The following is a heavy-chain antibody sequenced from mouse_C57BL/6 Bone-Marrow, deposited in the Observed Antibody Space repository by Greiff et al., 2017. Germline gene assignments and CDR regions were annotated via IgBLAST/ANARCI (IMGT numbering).Heavy chain of an antibody. J-gene: IGHJ3*01. D-gene: IGHD4-1*01. V-gene: IGHV1-81*01. Sequence: VQLQQSGAELARPGASVKLSCKASGYTFTSYGISWVKQRTGQGLEWIGEIYPRSGNTYYNEKFKGKATLTADKSSSTAYMELRSLTSEDSAVYFCENLTGTTWFAYWGQGTLVTVSA. CDR2: IYPRSGNT. CDR1: GYTFTSYG. CDR3: ENLTGTTWFAY.